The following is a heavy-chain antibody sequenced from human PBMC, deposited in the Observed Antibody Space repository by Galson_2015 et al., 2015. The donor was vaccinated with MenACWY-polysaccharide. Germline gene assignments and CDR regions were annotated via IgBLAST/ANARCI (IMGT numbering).Heavy chain of an antibody. Sequence: CAISGDSVSSDSAAWNWIRQSPSRGLEWLGRTYYRSRWYNDYATSVKSRISIKADTPKNQFSLQLNSVTPEDTALYYCTRSIHSSGWGGDLESWGQGTLVTVSS. CDR2: TYYRSRWYN. CDR1: GDSVSSDSAA. V-gene: IGHV6-1*01. D-gene: IGHD6-25*01. J-gene: IGHJ4*02. CDR3: TRSIHSSGWGGDLES.